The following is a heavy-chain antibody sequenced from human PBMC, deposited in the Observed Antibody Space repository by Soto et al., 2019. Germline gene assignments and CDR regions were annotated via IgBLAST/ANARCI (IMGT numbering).Heavy chain of an antibody. CDR3: ATPRFCTSSSCYGREGGY. J-gene: IGHJ4*02. Sequence: EVQLLESGGGLVQPGGSLRLSCAASGFTFSSYAMSWVRQVPGKGLEWVSAISGTGTNTYYADSVKGRFTISRDNSKNTLYLQMNSLRADDAAVYYCATPRFCTSSSCYGREGGYWGQGTLVTVSS. CDR2: ISGTGTNT. D-gene: IGHD2-2*01. CDR1: GFTFSSYA. V-gene: IGHV3-23*01.